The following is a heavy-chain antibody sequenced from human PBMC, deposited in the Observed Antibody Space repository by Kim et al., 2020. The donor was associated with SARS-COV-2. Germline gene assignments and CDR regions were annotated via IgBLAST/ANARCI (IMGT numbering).Heavy chain of an antibody. CDR2: ITPGDGFT. Sequence: ASVKVSCKPSGYTFTSYKIHWLRQAPGQGLEWMGIITPGDGFTRYAQKFQGRVTMTTDTSTSIIYMEVSSLNSEDTAVYYCARDNSNWAVDYWGQGTLVTVSS. CDR3: ARDNSNWAVDY. V-gene: IGHV1-46*01. CDR1: GYTFTSYK. D-gene: IGHD3-16*01. J-gene: IGHJ4*02.